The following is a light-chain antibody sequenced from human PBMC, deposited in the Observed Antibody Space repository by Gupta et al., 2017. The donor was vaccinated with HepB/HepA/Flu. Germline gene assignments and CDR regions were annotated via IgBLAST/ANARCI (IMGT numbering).Light chain of an antibody. CDR1: QSVSSY. J-gene: IGKJ2*01. CDR2: DAS. V-gene: IGKV3-11*01. CDR3: QQRSNWPPTNT. Sequence: VLTQSPATLSLSPGERATLSCRASQSVSSYLAWYQQKPGQAPRLLIYDASNRATGIPARFSGSGSGTDFTLTISSLEPEDFAVYYCQQRSNWPPTNTFGQGTKLEIK.